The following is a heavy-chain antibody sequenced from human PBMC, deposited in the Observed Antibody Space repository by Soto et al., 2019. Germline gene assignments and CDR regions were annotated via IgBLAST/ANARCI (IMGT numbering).Heavy chain of an antibody. CDR2: IYHSGST. CDR1: GGSISSGGYS. J-gene: IGHJ4*02. Sequence: QLQLQESGSGLVKPSQTLSLTCAVSGGSISSGGYSWSWIRQPPGKGLEWIGYIYHSGSTYYNPSLQSRVPVAVDRSKNQFSLKLSSVTAADTAVYYCARDGSGSYYYYFDYWGQGTLVTVSS. CDR3: ARDGSGSYYYYFDY. D-gene: IGHD3-10*01. V-gene: IGHV4-30-2*01.